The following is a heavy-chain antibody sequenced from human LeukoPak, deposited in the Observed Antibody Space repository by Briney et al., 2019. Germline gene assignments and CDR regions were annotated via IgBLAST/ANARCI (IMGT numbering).Heavy chain of an antibody. V-gene: IGHV5-51*01. J-gene: IGHJ4*02. CDR2: IYPDDSDT. Sequence: GESLKISCEGSGYSFTNYWIGWVRQMPGKGLEWMGIIYPDDSDTRYSPSFQGQVTISADKSIGTAYLQWSSLKASDTAMYYCAIGGDSSTSCYRCFNYWGQGTLVPVSS. D-gene: IGHD2-2*01. CDR1: GYSFTNYW. CDR3: AIGGDSSTSCYRCFNY.